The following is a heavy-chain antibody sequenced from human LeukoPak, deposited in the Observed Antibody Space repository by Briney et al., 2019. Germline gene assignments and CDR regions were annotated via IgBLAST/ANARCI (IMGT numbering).Heavy chain of an antibody. CDR3: AKDACSSSSCSDYYYYYYMDV. Sequence: GGSLRLSCAASGFTFSSYGMHWVRQAPGKGLEWVAFIRYDGSNKYYADSVKGRFTISRDNSKNTLYLHMNSLRAEDSAVYYCAKDACSSSSCSDYYYYYYMDVWGKGTTVTVSS. CDR2: IRYDGSNK. J-gene: IGHJ6*03. D-gene: IGHD2-2*01. V-gene: IGHV3-30*02. CDR1: GFTFSSYG.